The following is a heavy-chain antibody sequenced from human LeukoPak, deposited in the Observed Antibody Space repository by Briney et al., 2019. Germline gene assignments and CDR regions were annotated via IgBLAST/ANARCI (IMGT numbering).Heavy chain of an antibody. Sequence: ASVKVSCKASGYTFTGYYMHWVRQAPGQGLEWMGWISGHNGNTKYAQKFQGRVTMTTDTSTSTAYMEVKSLRSDDTAVYYCARRSGWLKPFDYWGQGTLVTVSS. CDR3: ARRSGWLKPFDY. D-gene: IGHD6-19*01. CDR2: ISGHNGNT. CDR1: GYTFTGYY. V-gene: IGHV1-18*04. J-gene: IGHJ4*02.